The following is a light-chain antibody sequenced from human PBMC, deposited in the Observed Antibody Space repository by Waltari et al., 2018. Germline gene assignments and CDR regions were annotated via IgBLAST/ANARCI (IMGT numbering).Light chain of an antibody. Sequence: EIQMTQSPSSLAASVGDRVTITCRASQSIGNYLNGYVQKAGKAPKILIYAASSLQSGVSSRFTGSGSETDFTLTISGLQPDDFATYYCQESYSSPRGAFGQGTKLEIK. CDR3: QESYSSPRGA. J-gene: IGKJ2*01. CDR2: AAS. V-gene: IGKV1-39*01. CDR1: QSIGNY.